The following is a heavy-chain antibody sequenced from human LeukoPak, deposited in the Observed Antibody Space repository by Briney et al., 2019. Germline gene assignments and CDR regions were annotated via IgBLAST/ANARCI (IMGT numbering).Heavy chain of an antibody. CDR1: GFTVSGNY. Sequence: PGGSLRLSCAASGFTVSGNYMSWVRQAPGKGLEWVSVIYTAGSTYNADSVKGRFTISRGKSKNTLYLQMNTLRAEDTAVYFCAAGNSWPGLSYWGQGTLLTVSS. CDR2: IYTAGST. J-gene: IGHJ4*02. CDR3: AAGNSWPGLSY. D-gene: IGHD6-13*01. V-gene: IGHV3-53*01.